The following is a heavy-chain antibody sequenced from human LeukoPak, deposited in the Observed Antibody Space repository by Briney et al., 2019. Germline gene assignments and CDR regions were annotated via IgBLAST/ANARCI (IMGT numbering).Heavy chain of an antibody. D-gene: IGHD3-10*01. CDR1: GGSISSGGYY. CDR2: IYHSGST. CDR3: ARAPPMVRGVISAFDI. J-gene: IGHJ3*02. V-gene: IGHV4-30-2*01. Sequence: SETLSLTCTVSGGSISSGGYYWSWIRQPPGKGLEWIGYIYHSGSTYYNPSLKSRVTISVDRSKNQFSLKLSSVTAADTAVYYCARAPPMVRGVISAFDIWGQGTMVTVSS.